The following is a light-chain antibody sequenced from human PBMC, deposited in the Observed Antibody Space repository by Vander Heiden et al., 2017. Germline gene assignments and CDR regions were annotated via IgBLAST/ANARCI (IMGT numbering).Light chain of an antibody. CDR3: QVWDSSSDHHVV. J-gene: IGLJ2*01. Sequence: SYVLTPPPPVSVAPGKTARSTCGGKNIGSKSVHWYQQKPGQGPVLVVYDDSDRPSGIPERCSGSNSGNTATLTISRVEDGDEADYYCQVWDSSSDHHVVFGGGTKLTVL. CDR1: NIGSKS. CDR2: DDS. V-gene: IGLV3-21*03.